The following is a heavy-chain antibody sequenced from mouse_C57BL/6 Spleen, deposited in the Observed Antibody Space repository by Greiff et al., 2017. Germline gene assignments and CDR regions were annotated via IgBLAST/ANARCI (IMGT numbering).Heavy chain of an antibody. D-gene: IGHD1-1*01. V-gene: IGHV1-64*01. Sequence: QVQLQQSGAELVKPGASVKLSCKASGYTFTSYWMHWVKQRPGQGLEWIGMIHPNSGSTKYNEKFKSKATLTVDKSSSTAYMQLSSLTSEDAAVYCGTRLEIATGYWGQGTTLTVSS. CDR1: GYTFTSYW. CDR3: TRLEIATGY. CDR2: IHPNSGST. J-gene: IGHJ2*01.